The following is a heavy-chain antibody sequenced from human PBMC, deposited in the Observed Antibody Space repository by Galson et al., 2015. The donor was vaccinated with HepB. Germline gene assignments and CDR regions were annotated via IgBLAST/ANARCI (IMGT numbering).Heavy chain of an antibody. CDR3: AKGGPGRIFMMINRSLGFDP. D-gene: IGHD3-16*01. V-gene: IGHV3-30*18. Sequence: SLRLSCAASGFTFSNYGIHWVRQAPGKGLEWLAVISYDGSYKYYADSVKSRFTVSRDSSRSTLYLQMNSLGTEDTAVYYCAKGGPGRIFMMINRSLGFDPWGQGTLVTVSS. CDR2: ISYDGSYK. J-gene: IGHJ5*02. CDR1: GFTFSNYG.